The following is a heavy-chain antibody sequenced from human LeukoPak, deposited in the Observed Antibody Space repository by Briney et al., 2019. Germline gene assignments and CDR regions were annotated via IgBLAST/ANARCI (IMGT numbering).Heavy chain of an antibody. D-gene: IGHD3-22*01. CDR1: GFTVSSNY. Sequence: PGGSLRLSCAASGFTVSSNYMSWVRQAPGKGLEWVSVIYSGGSTYYADSVKGRFTISRDNSKNTLYLQMNNLRAEDTAVYYCARDVQYYYDSSGYETGGWFDPWGQGTLVTVSS. CDR3: ARDVQYYYDSSGYETGGWFDP. CDR2: IYSGGST. J-gene: IGHJ5*02. V-gene: IGHV3-66*01.